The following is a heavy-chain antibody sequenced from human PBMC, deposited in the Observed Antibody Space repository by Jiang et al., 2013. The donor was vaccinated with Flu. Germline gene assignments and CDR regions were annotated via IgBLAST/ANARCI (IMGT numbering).Heavy chain of an antibody. CDR3: ARDDCSGGSCYVY. D-gene: IGHD2-15*01. CDR2: INPNSGGT. J-gene: IGHJ4*02. V-gene: IGHV1-2*04. CDR1: GYTFTSYA. Sequence: SGAEVKKPGASVKVSCKASGYTFTSYAMHWVRQAPGQGLEWMGWINPNSGGTNYAQKFQGWVTMTRDTSISTAYMELSRLRSDDTAVYYCARDDCSGGSCYVYWGQGTLVTVSS.